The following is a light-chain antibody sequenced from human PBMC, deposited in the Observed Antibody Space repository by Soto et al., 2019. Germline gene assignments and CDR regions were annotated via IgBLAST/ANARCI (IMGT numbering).Light chain of an antibody. V-gene: IGKV3-11*01. J-gene: IGKJ1*01. CDR2: DAS. Sequence: DIVLTQSPANLSLSPGERATLSCRASQSIDSYLGWYQQKPGQAPRLLSYDASNRAAGIPARFSGSGSGTDFTLTISSPEPEVFSDDYCQHRSYWPRTCGQRTKVEIK. CDR3: QHRSYWPRT. CDR1: QSIDSY.